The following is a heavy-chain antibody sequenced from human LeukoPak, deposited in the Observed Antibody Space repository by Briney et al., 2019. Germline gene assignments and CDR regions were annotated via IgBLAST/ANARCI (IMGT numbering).Heavy chain of an antibody. D-gene: IGHD1-1*01. CDR2: FAPEDGEA. CDR1: GNTLTGLS. J-gene: IGHJ4*02. Sequence: GASVKVSCKVFGNTLTGLSMHWVRQAPGKGLESMGGFAPEDGEAIYAQQFQGRLTMTEDTSTDTAYMELSSLTSEDTAVYYCTTGRRYQLYDYWGQGTLVTVSS. V-gene: IGHV1-24*01. CDR3: TTGRRYQLYDY.